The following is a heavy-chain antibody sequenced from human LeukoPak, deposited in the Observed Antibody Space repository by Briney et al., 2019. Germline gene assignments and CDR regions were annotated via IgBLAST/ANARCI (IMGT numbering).Heavy chain of an antibody. J-gene: IGHJ4*02. V-gene: IGHV3-21*01. CDR2: ISSSSSYI. CDR3: ARDKELGVVITRLFGY. Sequence: PGRSLRLSCAASGFTFDDYAMHWARQAPGKGLEWVSSISSSSSYIYYADSVKGRFTISRDNAKNSLYLQMNSLRAEDTAVYYCARDKELGVVITRLFGYWGQGTLVTVSS. CDR1: GFTFDDYA. D-gene: IGHD3-3*01.